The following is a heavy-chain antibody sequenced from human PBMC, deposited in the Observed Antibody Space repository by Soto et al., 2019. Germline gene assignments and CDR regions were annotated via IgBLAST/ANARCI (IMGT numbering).Heavy chain of an antibody. CDR3: ARLWPSLVLLWFDFYAP. Sequence: PSETLSLTCTVSGCSISSSSYYWGWILHPPGKGLEWIGSIYYSGSTYYNPSLKSRVTISVDTSKNQFSLKLSSVTAADTAVYYCARLWPSLVLLWFDFYAPWGQETLVTVSS. V-gene: IGHV4-39*01. D-gene: IGHD3-10*01. CDR2: IYYSGST. CDR1: GCSISSSSYY. J-gene: IGHJ5*02.